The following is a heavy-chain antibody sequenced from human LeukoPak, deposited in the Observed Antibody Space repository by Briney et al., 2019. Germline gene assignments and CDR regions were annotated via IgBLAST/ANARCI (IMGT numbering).Heavy chain of an antibody. V-gene: IGHV3-30*04. Sequence: PGGSLRLSCAASGFTFSGYAMHCVRQAPGKGREWLTVISTDGNDKHYADSVKGRFTVARDTSKNTLLLQMNNVRTEDTAVYYCAKDKSVSADYYFDYWGHGTLVTVSS. J-gene: IGHJ4*01. CDR1: GFTFSGYA. D-gene: IGHD3-10*01. CDR3: AKDKSVSADYYFDY. CDR2: ISTDGNDK.